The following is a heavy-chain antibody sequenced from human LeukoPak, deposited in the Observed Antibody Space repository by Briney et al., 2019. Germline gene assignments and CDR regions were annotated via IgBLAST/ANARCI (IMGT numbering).Heavy chain of an antibody. CDR2: VYNAGST. J-gene: IGHJ6*02. V-gene: IGHV4-59*01. CDR1: GGSISDYS. CDR3: ATTISRGALLTYNYAIDV. Sequence: SSETLSLTCTVSGGSISDYSWSWIRQPPGKGLEWIGYVYNAGSTNYNPSLKSRVTISIGTSKNQVSLKVRSVTPADTAIYYCATTISRGALLTYNYAIDVWGQGTTVTVSS. D-gene: IGHD4/OR15-4a*01.